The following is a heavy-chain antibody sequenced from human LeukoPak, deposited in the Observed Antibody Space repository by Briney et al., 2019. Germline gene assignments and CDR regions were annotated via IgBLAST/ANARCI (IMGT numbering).Heavy chain of an antibody. CDR2: INPNSGGT. V-gene: IGHV1-2*02. CDR3: AREPTDGYNPVG. D-gene: IGHD5-24*01. J-gene: IGHJ4*02. CDR1: GYTFTSYG. Sequence: ASVKVSCKASGYTFTSYGISWVRQAPGQGLEWMGWINPNSGGTNYAQKFQGRVTMTRDTSISTAYMELSRLRSDDTAVYYCAREPTDGYNPVGWGQGTLVTVSS.